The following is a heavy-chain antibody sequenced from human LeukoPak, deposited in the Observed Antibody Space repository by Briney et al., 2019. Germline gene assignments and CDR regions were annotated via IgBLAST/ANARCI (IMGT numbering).Heavy chain of an antibody. CDR3: ARDSYCDSINCSAFFFDN. D-gene: IGHD2-2*01. V-gene: IGHV3-21*01. Sequence: PGGSLRLSCAASGFSFSTYGMNWVRQAPGKGLEWVSSITSTSIYIYYADSVKGRFTISRDNAKNSLYLQMNSLRAEDTAVYYCARDSYCDSINCSAFFFDNWGQGTLVTVSS. J-gene: IGHJ4*02. CDR1: GFSFSTYG. CDR2: ITSTSIYI.